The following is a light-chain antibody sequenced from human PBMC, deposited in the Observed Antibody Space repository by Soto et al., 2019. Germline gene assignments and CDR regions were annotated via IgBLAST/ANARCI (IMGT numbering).Light chain of an antibody. Sequence: LAQPASVSGSPEQSVTISCTGTSSDVGTYNLVSWYQQHPGKAPKLIIYEVTERPSGVSNRFSGSKFGNTASLTISGLLPEDEADYYCCSYGGSSALPYVFGTGTKVTVL. CDR2: EVT. CDR3: CSYGGSSALPYV. J-gene: IGLJ1*01. CDR1: SSDVGTYNL. V-gene: IGLV2-23*02.